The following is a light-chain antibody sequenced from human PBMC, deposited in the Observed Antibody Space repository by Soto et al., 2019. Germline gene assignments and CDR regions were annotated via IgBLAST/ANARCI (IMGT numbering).Light chain of an antibody. V-gene: IGKV3-15*01. Sequence: MMMTQSPATLSVSPGERVTLSCRTSHSVNSHVAWYQQKPGQAPRLLLYGASTRATGIPVRFSGSGFGTEFTLTISSLQSEDFAVYSCQQYNNWPPITFGQGTRLEI. J-gene: IGKJ5*01. CDR1: HSVNSH. CDR2: GAS. CDR3: QQYNNWPPIT.